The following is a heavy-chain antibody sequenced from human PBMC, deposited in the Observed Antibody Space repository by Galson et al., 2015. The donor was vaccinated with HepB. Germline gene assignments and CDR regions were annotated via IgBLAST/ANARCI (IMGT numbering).Heavy chain of an antibody. D-gene: IGHD1-26*01. CDR2: IDWDDDK. CDR1: GFSLSTSGMR. V-gene: IGHV2-70*04. CDR3: ARILSYDDYYYYMDV. J-gene: IGHJ6*03. Sequence: PALVKPTQTLTLTCTFSGFSLSTSGMRVSWIRQPPGKALEWLARIDWDDDKFYSTSLKTRLTISKDTSKNQVVLTMTNMDPVDTATYYCARILSYDDYYYYMDVWGKGTTVTVSS.